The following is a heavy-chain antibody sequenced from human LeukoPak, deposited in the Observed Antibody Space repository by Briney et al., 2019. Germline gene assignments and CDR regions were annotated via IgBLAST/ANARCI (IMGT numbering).Heavy chain of an antibody. V-gene: IGHV4-34*01. CDR3: AREGGFYRPLDY. D-gene: IGHD3-3*01. J-gene: IGHJ4*02. Sequence: SETLSLTCAVYGGSFSGYYWSWIRQPPGKGLEWIGEITHRGRTNYNPSLKSRVTISADTSKTQFSLKLTSVTAADTAVYYCAREGGFYRPLDYSGQGTLVTVSS. CDR2: ITHRGRT. CDR1: GGSFSGYY.